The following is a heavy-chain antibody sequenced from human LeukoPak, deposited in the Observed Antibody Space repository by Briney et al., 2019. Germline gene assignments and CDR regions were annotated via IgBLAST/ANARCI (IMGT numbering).Heavy chain of an antibody. V-gene: IGHV5-51*01. J-gene: IGHJ4*02. CDR1: GYSFPSYW. CDR2: IYPHDSDT. D-gene: IGHD2-15*01. CDR3: ARKTGGFDY. Sequence: GESLKISCEGSGYSFPSYWIAWVRQMPGKGLDWMGIIYPHDSDTKYSPSFQGQVTISADKSISTTYPQWNSLKASDSAIYYCARKTGGFDYWGQGTLVTVSS.